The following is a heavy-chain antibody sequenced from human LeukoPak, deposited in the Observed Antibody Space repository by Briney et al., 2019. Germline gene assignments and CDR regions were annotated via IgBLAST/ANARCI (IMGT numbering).Heavy chain of an antibody. V-gene: IGHV4-61*08. CDR2: IYYNGNT. Sequence: SETLSLTCTVSGGSISSGGHSWSWIRRPPGKGLEWIGYIYYNGNTNYSPSLKSRVTMSVDTSKNLFSLKVSSVTAADTAVYYCARGRSNYYGMDVWGQGTTVTVSS. CDR3: ARGRSNYYGMDV. CDR1: GGSISSGGHS. D-gene: IGHD1-26*01. J-gene: IGHJ6*02.